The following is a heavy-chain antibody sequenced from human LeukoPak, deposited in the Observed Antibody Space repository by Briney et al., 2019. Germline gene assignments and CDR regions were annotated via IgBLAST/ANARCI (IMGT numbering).Heavy chain of an antibody. CDR1: GFTVSNNY. Sequence: GGSLRLSCAASGFTVSNNYMSWVRQAPGKGLEWVSVIYSGDNTYYVESVKGRFTISRDNSKNTLYLQMNSLRAEDTAVYYCAKNYCSSTSCYTGGYYWGQGTLVTVSS. J-gene: IGHJ4*02. CDR3: AKNYCSSTSCYTGGYY. CDR2: IYSGDNT. V-gene: IGHV3-53*01. D-gene: IGHD2-2*02.